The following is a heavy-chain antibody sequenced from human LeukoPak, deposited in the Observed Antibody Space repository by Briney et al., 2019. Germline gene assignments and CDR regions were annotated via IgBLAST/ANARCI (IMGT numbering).Heavy chain of an antibody. CDR1: GYSFTTDC. CDR2: IYPVDSDT. D-gene: IGHD6-19*01. J-gene: IGHJ4*02. Sequence: GESLKISCKASGYSFTTDCIAWVRQMPGKGLKWMGFIYPVDSDTRYCPSFQGQVTISADNSISTAYLQWSSLKASGTAMYYCARGGRRAVAGTFDYWGQGTLVTVSS. CDR3: ARGGRRAVAGTFDY. V-gene: IGHV5-51*01.